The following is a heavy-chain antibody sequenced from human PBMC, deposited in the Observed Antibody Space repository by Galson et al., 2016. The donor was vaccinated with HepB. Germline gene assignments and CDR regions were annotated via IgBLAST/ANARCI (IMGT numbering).Heavy chain of an antibody. Sequence: SLRLSCAASGFTFSSYGMNWVRQAPGKGLEWISYISSSSSTIYYTDSVKGRFTISRDNAKNSLYLQMNSLRDEDTAVYYCASGDYDYLWGNYRSLSRFDSWGQGTLVTVSS. D-gene: IGHD3-16*02. CDR3: ASGDYDYLWGNYRSLSRFDS. J-gene: IGHJ4*02. CDR2: ISSSSSTI. CDR1: GFTFSSYG. V-gene: IGHV3-48*02.